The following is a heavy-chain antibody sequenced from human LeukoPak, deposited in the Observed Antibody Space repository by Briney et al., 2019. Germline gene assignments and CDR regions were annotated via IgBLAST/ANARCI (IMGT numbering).Heavy chain of an antibody. CDR3: AKPMIPALWAFDI. CDR1: GFTFSSYA. CDR2: ISGSGGST. J-gene: IGHJ3*02. Sequence: PGGSLRLSCAASGFTFSSYAMSRVRQAPGKGLEWVSAISGSGGSTYYADSVKGRFTISRDNSKNTLYLQMNSLRAEDTAVYYCAKPMIPALWAFDIWGQGTMVTVSS. D-gene: IGHD3-22*01. V-gene: IGHV3-23*01.